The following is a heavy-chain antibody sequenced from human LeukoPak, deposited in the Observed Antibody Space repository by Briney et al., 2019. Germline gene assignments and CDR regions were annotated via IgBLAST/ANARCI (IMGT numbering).Heavy chain of an antibody. CDR1: GGSISSYY. V-gene: IGHV4-59*12. J-gene: IGHJ4*02. CDR2: IYYSGST. CDR3: ARDPGIAAAGREREIDY. Sequence: SETLSLTCTVSGGSISSYYWSWIRQPPGKGLEWIGYIYYSGSTYYNPSLKSRVTISVDTSKNQFSLKLSSVTAADTAVYYCARDPGIAAAGREREIDYWGQGTLVTVSS. D-gene: IGHD6-13*01.